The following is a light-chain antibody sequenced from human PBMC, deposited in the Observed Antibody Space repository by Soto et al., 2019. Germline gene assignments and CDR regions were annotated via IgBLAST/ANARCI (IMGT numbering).Light chain of an antibody. CDR2: KAS. CDR3: QQYNSYSRT. CDR1: QSISSH. V-gene: IGKV1-5*03. Sequence: DIQMTQSPSSLSASVEDRVVITCRASQSISSHLNWYQQKPGKAPKLLIYKASTLKSGVPSRFSGSGSGTEFTLTISSLQPDDFATYYCQQYNSYSRTFGQGTKVDIK. J-gene: IGKJ1*01.